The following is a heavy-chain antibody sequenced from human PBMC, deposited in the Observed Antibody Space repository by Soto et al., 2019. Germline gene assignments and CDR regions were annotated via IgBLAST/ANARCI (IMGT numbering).Heavy chain of an antibody. V-gene: IGHV3-30-3*01. CDR2: ISYDGSNK. J-gene: IGHJ6*02. CDR3: ASTLAV. Sequence: PGGSLRLSCAASGFTFSSYAMHWVRQAPGKGLEWVAVISYDGSNKYYADSVKGRFTISRYNSKNTLYLQMNSLRADDTAVSYCASTLAVWGQGTTVTVSS. CDR1: GFTFSSYA.